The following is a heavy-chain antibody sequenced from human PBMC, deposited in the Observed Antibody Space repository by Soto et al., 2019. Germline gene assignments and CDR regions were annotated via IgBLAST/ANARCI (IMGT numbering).Heavy chain of an antibody. CDR1: GGSFSGYY. J-gene: IGHJ5*02. CDR3: ARVGPWVPYYYDSSPYTFENWFDP. Sequence: PSETLSLSCAVYGGSFSGYYWSWIRQPPGKGLEWIGEINHSGSTNYNPSLKSRVTISVYTSKNQFSLKLNSVTAADTAVYYCARVGPWVPYYYDSSPYTFENWFDPWGQGTLVTVSS. V-gene: IGHV4-34*01. CDR2: INHSGST. D-gene: IGHD3-22*01.